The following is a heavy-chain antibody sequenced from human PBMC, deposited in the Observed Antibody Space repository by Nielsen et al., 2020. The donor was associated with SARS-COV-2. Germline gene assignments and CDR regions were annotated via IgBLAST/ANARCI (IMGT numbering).Heavy chain of an antibody. V-gene: IGHV4-59*01. CDR1: GGSISGYY. J-gene: IGHJ4*02. Sequence: SETLSLTCTVSGGSISGYYWTWIRQPPGKGLEWIGYIFHGGNTNYNHNPSLKSRVTISADTSKNRFSLKLTSVTAAGTAVYFCARNDPAVASSGFDYWGQGTLVTVSS. CDR3: ARNDPAVASSGFDY. D-gene: IGHD6-19*01. CDR2: IFHGGNT.